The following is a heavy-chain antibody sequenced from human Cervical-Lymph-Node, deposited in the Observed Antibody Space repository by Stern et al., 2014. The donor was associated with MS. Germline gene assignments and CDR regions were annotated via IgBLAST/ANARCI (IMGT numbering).Heavy chain of an antibody. CDR2: ISGYNGNT. CDR3: ARDSSGFQF. V-gene: IGHV1-18*01. D-gene: IGHD6-19*01. Sequence: QVQLVQSGAEVKKPGASVKVSCKASGYTFTNYAISWVRQAPGQGLEWMGWISGYNGNTNYAQKFQGRVTMTTDTSTNTAYMDLRSLRSYDAGLYYCARDSSGFQFWGQGTLVTVSS. J-gene: IGHJ1*01. CDR1: GYTFTNYA.